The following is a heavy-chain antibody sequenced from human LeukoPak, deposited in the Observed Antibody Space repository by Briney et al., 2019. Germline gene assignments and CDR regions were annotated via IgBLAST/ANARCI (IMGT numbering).Heavy chain of an antibody. CDR3: ATDPTYDNSGFPFDY. J-gene: IGHJ4*02. V-gene: IGHV4-4*07. D-gene: IGHD3-22*01. CDR1: GGSISTYY. CDR2: IYTSGST. Sequence: SETLSLTCTVSGGSISTYYWSWIRQPAGKGLEWIGRIYTSGSTNYNPSLKSRVTMTADTSKNQFSLKLNSVTAADTAVYYCATDPTYDNSGFPFDYWGQGTLVTVSS.